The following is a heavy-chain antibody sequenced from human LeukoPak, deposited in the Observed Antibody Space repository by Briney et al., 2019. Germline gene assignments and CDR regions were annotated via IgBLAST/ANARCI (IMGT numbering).Heavy chain of an antibody. CDR1: GYSFTTYW. V-gene: IGHV5-51*01. J-gene: IGHJ4*02. D-gene: IGHD2-15*01. CDR3: TRLIGYCSGGSCYCDY. Sequence: GESLKISCKVSGYSFTTYWIGWVRQMPGRGLEWMGIIDPGNSDTSYSPSFQGQVTISADRSNSTAYLQWSSLKASDTAMYYCTRLIGYCSGGSCYCDYWGQGTLVTVSS. CDR2: IDPGNSDT.